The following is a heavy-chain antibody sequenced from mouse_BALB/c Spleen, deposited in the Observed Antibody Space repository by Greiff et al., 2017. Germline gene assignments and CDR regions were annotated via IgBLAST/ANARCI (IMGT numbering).Heavy chain of an antibody. CDR1: GYTFTSYT. CDR3: ARADGYYGHFDY. CDR2: INPSSGYT. D-gene: IGHD2-3*01. Sequence: QVQLQQSAAELARPGASVKMSCKASGYTFTSYTMHWVKQRPGQGLEWIGYINPSSGYTEYNQKFKDKTTLTADKSSSTAYMQLSSLTSEDSAVYYCARADGYYGHFDYWGQGTTLTVSS. V-gene: IGHV1-4*02. J-gene: IGHJ2*01.